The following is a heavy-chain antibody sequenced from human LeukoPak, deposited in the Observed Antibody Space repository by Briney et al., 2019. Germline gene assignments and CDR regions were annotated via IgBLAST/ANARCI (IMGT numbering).Heavy chain of an antibody. J-gene: IGHJ4*02. Sequence: GGSLRLSCAASGFTFSSYAMSWVRQAPGKGLEWVSVISGTGDSTYYAGSVKGRFTISRDNSKNTLFLQMSSLRAEDTAIYYCAKGGSGSTCYSPTDYWGQGTLVTVSS. D-gene: IGHD2-15*01. CDR1: GFTFSSYA. CDR3: AKGGSGSTCYSPTDY. CDR2: ISGTGDST. V-gene: IGHV3-23*01.